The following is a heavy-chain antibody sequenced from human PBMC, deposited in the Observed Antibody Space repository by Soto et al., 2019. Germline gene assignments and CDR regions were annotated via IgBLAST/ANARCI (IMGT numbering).Heavy chain of an antibody. Sequence: QVQLGQSETEVRKPGSSVKVSCRASGGTFGSNAISWVRQAPGQGLEWMGNIIPIFGTTKNAQNCQGRVTITADESTNTAYMELSSLRSEDTAIYCCAREGYTFVTGAVRGAFAIWGQGTLVTVSS. CDR3: AREGYTFVTGAVRGAFAI. J-gene: IGHJ3*02. V-gene: IGHV1-69*15. D-gene: IGHD1-1*01. CDR2: IIPIFGTT. CDR1: GGTFGSNA.